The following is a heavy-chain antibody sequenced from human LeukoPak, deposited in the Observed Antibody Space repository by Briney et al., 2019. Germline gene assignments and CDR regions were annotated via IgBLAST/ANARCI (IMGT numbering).Heavy chain of an antibody. Sequence: SVKVSCKASGGTFSSYAISWVRQAPGQGLEWMGRIIPIFGTANYAQKFQGRVTITTDESTSTAYMELSSLRSEDTAVYYCAIPLNYYDSSGYPPGYWGQGTLVTVSS. CDR2: IIPIFGTA. D-gene: IGHD3-22*01. CDR3: AIPLNYYDSSGYPPGY. V-gene: IGHV1-69*05. J-gene: IGHJ4*02. CDR1: GGTFSSYA.